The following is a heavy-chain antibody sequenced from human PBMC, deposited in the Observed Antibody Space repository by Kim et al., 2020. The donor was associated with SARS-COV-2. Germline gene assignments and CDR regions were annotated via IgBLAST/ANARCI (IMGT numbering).Heavy chain of an antibody. CDR2: IYSGGST. Sequence: GGSLRLSCAASGFTVSSNYMSWVRQAPGKGLEWVSVIYSGGSTYYADSVKGRFTISRHNSKNTLYLQMNSLRAEDTAVYYCARGYDFWSGYLSHGMDVWGQGTTVTVSS. V-gene: IGHV3-53*04. CDR3: ARGYDFWSGYLSHGMDV. J-gene: IGHJ6*02. D-gene: IGHD3-3*01. CDR1: GFTVSSNY.